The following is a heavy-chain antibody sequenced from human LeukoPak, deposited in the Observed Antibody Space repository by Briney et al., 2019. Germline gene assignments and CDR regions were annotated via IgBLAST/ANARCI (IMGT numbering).Heavy chain of an antibody. J-gene: IGHJ3*02. V-gene: IGHV4-34*12. CDR2: IVHGGAT. CDR1: GGSLSGFY. CDR3: ATSPQYSYGWISRMEI. D-gene: IGHD4-17*01. Sequence: SDTLSLTCAVSGGSLSGFYRGWVRQPPGKGLEWIGEIVHGGATSYNPSLESRVTISSDNSKNQFSLKLTSVTAADTAVYYCATSPQYSYGWISRMEIWAQGTMVAVSS.